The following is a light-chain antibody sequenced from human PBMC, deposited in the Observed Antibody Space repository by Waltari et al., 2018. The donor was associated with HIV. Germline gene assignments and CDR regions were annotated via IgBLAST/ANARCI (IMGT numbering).Light chain of an antibody. CDR3: QQYGGSPYT. V-gene: IGKV3-20*01. J-gene: IGKJ2*01. Sequence: EIVLTQSPGTLSLSPGERATLSCRARQSVSSHYLAWYQHKPGQAPRLLIYGASSRATGIPDRFSGSGSGTDFTLTISRLEPEDFAVYYCQQYGGSPYTFGQGTKLEIK. CDR1: QSVSSHY. CDR2: GAS.